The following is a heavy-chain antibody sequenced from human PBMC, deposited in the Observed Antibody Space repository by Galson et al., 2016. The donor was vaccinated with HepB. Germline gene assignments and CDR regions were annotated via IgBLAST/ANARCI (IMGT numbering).Heavy chain of an antibody. D-gene: IGHD4-17*01. CDR2: INYSGST. CDR3: ARHLNYGSYYFDY. V-gene: IGHV4-39*01. J-gene: IGHJ4*02. Sequence: ETLSLTCTVSGGSISSSSYYWGWIRQPPGKGLEWVGSINYSGSTYYNPSLKSRVTISVDTSKNQFSLRLSSVTAADTAVYYCARHLNYGSYYFDYWGLGTLVTVSS. CDR1: GGSISSSSYY.